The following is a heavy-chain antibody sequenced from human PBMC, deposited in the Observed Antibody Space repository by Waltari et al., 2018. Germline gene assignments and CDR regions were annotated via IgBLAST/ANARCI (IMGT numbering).Heavy chain of an antibody. CDR3: TKQIDEVYDRKGLVHDAFDM. Sequence: EVQLVESGGGLVQPGRSLRLSCAASGFTFDDYAMHWVRQAPGKGLDWVGGISWNSGSIAYGDSVKGRFTISRDNARNSLFLQMNRLTTEDTALYYCTKQIDEVYDRKGLVHDAFDMWGQGTMVTVSS. D-gene: IGHD3-22*01. J-gene: IGHJ3*02. V-gene: IGHV3-9*01. CDR1: GFTFDDYA. CDR2: ISWNSGSI.